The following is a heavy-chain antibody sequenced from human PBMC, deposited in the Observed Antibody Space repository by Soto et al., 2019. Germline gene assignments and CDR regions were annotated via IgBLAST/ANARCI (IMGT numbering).Heavy chain of an antibody. J-gene: IGHJ4*02. V-gene: IGHV3-21*01. D-gene: IGHD2-2*01. Sequence: GGSLRLSCAASGFTFSSYSMNWVRQAPGKGLEWVSSISSSSSYIYYADSVKGRFTISRDNAKNSLYLQMNSLRAEDTAVYYCARAPGDSYQPYFDYWGQGTLVTVSS. CDR1: GFTFSSYS. CDR3: ARAPGDSYQPYFDY. CDR2: ISSSSSYI.